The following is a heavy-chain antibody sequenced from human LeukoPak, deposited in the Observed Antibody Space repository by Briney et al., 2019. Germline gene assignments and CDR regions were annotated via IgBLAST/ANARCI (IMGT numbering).Heavy chain of an antibody. V-gene: IGHV4-34*01. CDR3: ARRRSSGYYGSGSSVYFDY. D-gene: IGHD3-10*01. CDR2: INHSGST. J-gene: IGHJ4*02. Sequence: KPSETLSLTCAVYGGSLSGYYWSWIRQPPGKGLEWIGEINHSGSTNYNPSLKSRVTISVDTSKNQFSLELSSVTAADTAVYYCARRRSSGYYGSGSSVYFDYWGQGTLATVSS. CDR1: GGSLSGYY.